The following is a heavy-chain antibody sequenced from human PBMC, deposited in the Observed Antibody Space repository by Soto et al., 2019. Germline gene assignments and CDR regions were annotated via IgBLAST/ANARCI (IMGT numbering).Heavy chain of an antibody. J-gene: IGHJ4*02. Sequence: GASVKVSCKASGYTFTGYYMHWVRQAPGQGLEWMGWINPNSGGTNYARKFQGWVTMTRDTSISTAYMELSRLRSDDTAVYYCARGSALGDIVVVPAEPPFDYWGQGTLVTVAS. CDR2: INPNSGGT. CDR1: GYTFTGYY. D-gene: IGHD2-2*01. CDR3: ARGSALGDIVVVPAEPPFDY. V-gene: IGHV1-2*04.